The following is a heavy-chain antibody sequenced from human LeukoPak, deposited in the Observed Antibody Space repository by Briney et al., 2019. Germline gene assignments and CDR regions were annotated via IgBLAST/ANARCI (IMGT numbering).Heavy chain of an antibody. CDR1: GGSFSGYY. D-gene: IGHD6-19*01. J-gene: IGHJ5*02. Sequence: PSETLSLTCAVYGGSFSGYYWSWIRQPPGKGLEWIGEINHSGSTNYNPSLKSRVTISVDTSKNQFSLKLSSVTAADTAVYYCARSVIAVAGTQGSWFDPWGQGTLVTVSS. CDR3: ARSVIAVAGTQGSWFDP. V-gene: IGHV4-34*01. CDR2: INHSGST.